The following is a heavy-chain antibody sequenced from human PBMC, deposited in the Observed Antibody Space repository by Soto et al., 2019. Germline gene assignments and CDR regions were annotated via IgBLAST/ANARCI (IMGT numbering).Heavy chain of an antibody. CDR3: AVGPTSRYYCYGMDV. CDR2: MNPNSGNT. D-gene: IGHD3-16*01. V-gene: IGHV1-8*01. J-gene: IGHJ6*02. CDR1: GYTFTSYD. Sequence: QVQLVQSGAEVKKPGASVKVSCKASGYTFTSYDINWVRQATGQGLEWMGWMNPNSGNTGYAQKFQGRVTMTRNTSISTAYMDLSSLGSDDTAGDYCAVGPTSRYYCYGMDVWGQGTTVTVSS.